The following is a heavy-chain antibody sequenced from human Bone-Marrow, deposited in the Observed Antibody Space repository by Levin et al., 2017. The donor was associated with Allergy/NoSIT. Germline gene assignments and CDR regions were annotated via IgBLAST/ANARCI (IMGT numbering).Heavy chain of an antibody. V-gene: IGHV4-34*01. CDR3: ARKVVAATPASYGMDV. D-gene: IGHD2-15*01. CDR2: INHSGST. Sequence: SQTLSLTCAVYGGSFSGYYWSWIRQPPGKGLEWIGEINHSGSTNYNPSLKSRVTISVDTSKNQFSLKLSSVTAADTAVYYCARKVVAATPASYGMDVWGQGTTVTVSS. CDR1: GGSFSGYY. J-gene: IGHJ6*02.